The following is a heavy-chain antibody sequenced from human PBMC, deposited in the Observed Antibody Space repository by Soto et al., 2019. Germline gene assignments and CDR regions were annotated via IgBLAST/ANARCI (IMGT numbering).Heavy chain of an antibody. D-gene: IGHD6-19*01. J-gene: IGHJ4*02. CDR2: INAGNGNT. CDR3: ARVSGWYYFDY. V-gene: IGHV1-3*01. Sequence: ASVKVSCKASGNSFTSYAMHWVRQAPGQRLEWMGWINAGNGNTKYSQKFQGRVTITRDTSASTAYMELSSLRSEDTAVYYCARVSGWYYFDYWGQGTLVTVSS. CDR1: GNSFTSYA.